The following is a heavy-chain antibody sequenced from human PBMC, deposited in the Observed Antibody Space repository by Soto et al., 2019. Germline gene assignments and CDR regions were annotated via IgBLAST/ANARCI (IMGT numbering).Heavy chain of an antibody. J-gene: IGHJ6*02. Sequence: PGESLKISCKGSGYSFTSYWIGWVRQTPVKGLEWMGIMYPGDSDTRYSPSFQGQVTITADKSISTAYLQWSSLKASDTAMYYCARPARPGYYFYGMDVWGQGTTVTVS. CDR1: GYSFTSYW. V-gene: IGHV5-51*01. CDR2: MYPGDSDT. CDR3: ARPARPGYYFYGMDV.